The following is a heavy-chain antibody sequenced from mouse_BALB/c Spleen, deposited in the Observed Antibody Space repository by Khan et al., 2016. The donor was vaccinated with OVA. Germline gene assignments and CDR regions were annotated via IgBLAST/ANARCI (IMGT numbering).Heavy chain of an antibody. J-gene: IGHJ1*01. CDR3: GRSYWYFDF. CDR1: GYTFTNYG. Sequence: QIQLVQSGPELKKPGETVKISCKASGYTFTNYGMNWVKQPPGKGLKWMGWINTYTGEPTYDDDFKGRFAFSLETSASTAYLQINNLKNEDAATYFCGRSYWYFDFWGEGTTVTVSS. CDR2: INTYTGEP. D-gene: IGHD2-12*01. V-gene: IGHV9-3-1*01.